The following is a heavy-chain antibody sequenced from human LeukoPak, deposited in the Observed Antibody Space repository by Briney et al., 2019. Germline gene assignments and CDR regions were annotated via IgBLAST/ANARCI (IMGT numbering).Heavy chain of an antibody. CDR3: AKSSSYGLGIDFDY. V-gene: IGHV3-30-3*02. D-gene: IGHD5-18*01. CDR2: ISYDGSNK. CDR1: GFTFSSYA. J-gene: IGHJ4*02. Sequence: GGSLRLSCAASGFTFSSYAMHWVRRAPGKGLEWVAVISYDGSNKYYADSVKGRFTISRDNSKNTLYLQMNSLRAEDTAVYYCAKSSSYGLGIDFDYWGQGTLVTVSS.